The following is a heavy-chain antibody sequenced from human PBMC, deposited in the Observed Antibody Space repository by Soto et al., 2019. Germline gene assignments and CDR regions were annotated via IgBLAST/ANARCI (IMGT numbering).Heavy chain of an antibody. CDR2: VYDDGST. V-gene: IGHV3-66*01. CDR1: GFTVRNNY. D-gene: IGHD3-10*01. J-gene: IGHJ4*02. Sequence: EVHLVESGGGLVQPGGSLRLACAASGFTVRNNYMSWVRQAPGKGLEWVSVVYDDGSTYYAGSVKGRFTISRDNSKNTVSLQMNSLSAEDTAVYYCARGHYGSLPGYFDYWGQGTLVTVSS. CDR3: ARGHYGSLPGYFDY.